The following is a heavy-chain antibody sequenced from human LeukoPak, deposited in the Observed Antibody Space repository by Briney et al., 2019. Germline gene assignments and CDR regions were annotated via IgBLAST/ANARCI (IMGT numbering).Heavy chain of an antibody. CDR3: ARDRGYYDSSGPLDY. CDR1: GFTFSSYA. Sequence: GGSLRLSCAASGFTFSSYAMHWVRQASGKGLEWVAVISYDGSNKYYADSVKGRFTISRDNSKNTLYLQMNSLRAEDTAVYYCARDRGYYDSSGPLDYWGQGTLVTVSS. J-gene: IGHJ4*02. CDR2: ISYDGSNK. D-gene: IGHD3-22*01. V-gene: IGHV3-30-3*01.